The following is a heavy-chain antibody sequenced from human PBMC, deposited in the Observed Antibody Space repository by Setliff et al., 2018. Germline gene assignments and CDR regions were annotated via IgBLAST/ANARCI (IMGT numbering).Heavy chain of an antibody. V-gene: IGHV4-34*01. Sequence: SETLSLTCTVSGGSISSHYWSWIRQPPGKGLEWVGEINHRGSTNYNPSLKSRVTVSVDTSKDQFSLKLISMTAADTAVYYCARGRNVAARLLDSWGQGTLVTVSS. J-gene: IGHJ4*02. CDR3: ARGRNVAARLLDS. D-gene: IGHD6-6*01. CDR2: INHRGST. CDR1: GGSISSHY.